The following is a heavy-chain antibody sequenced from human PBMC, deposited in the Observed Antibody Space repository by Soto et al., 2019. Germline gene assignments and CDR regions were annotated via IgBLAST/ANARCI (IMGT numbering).Heavy chain of an antibody. J-gene: IGHJ3*02. CDR2: INAGNGNT. D-gene: IGHD1-26*01. Sequence: ASVKVSCKASGYTFTSYAMHWVRQAPGQRLEWMGWINAGNGNTKYSQKFQGRATITRDTSASTAYMELSSLRSEDTAVYYRARDPTRVGATWGAPDAFDIWGQGTMVTVSS. V-gene: IGHV1-3*01. CDR1: GYTFTSYA. CDR3: ARDPTRVGATWGAPDAFDI.